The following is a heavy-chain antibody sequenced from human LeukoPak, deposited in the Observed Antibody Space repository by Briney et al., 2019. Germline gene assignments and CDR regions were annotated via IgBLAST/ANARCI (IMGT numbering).Heavy chain of an antibody. CDR3: ARLFGGVTTFDY. J-gene: IGHJ4*02. CDR2: MSPDGSER. CDR1: GFTFGGFW. Sequence: GGSLRLSCGASGFTFGGFWMSWVRLGPGKGLEWVASMSPDGSERPYVDSVRGRFTISRDNAESSVFLQMNSLRDDDTAVYYCARLFGGVTTFDYWGQGAQVTVSS. V-gene: IGHV3-7*01. D-gene: IGHD3-10*02.